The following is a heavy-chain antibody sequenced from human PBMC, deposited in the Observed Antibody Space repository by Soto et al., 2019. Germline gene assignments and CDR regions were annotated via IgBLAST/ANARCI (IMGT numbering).Heavy chain of an antibody. CDR3: AREEIVLVASSTPHDGFDI. CDR2: INPNGGST. V-gene: IGHV1-46*03. D-gene: IGHD2-2*01. CDR1: GYTLTSYY. J-gene: IGHJ3*02. Sequence: QEQLVQPGAEVKKPGASVKVSCKASGYTLTSYYIHWVRQAPGQGLEWMGIINPNGGSTTYAQKCQGRVTMTRDTTTTTVYMDLSSLRSEDTAVYYCAREEIVLVASSTPHDGFDIWGQGTLVTVSS.